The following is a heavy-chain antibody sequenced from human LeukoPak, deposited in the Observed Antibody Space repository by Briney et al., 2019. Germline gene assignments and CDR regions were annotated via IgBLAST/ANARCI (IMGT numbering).Heavy chain of an antibody. CDR3: ARTSTLRYVDWLLSPWFDP. D-gene: IGHD3-9*01. CDR2: ISAYNGNT. J-gene: IGHJ5*02. V-gene: IGHV1-18*01. CDR1: GYTFTSYG. Sequence: GESLKISCRGSGYTFTSYGISWVRQAPGQGLEWMGWISAYNGNTNDAQKLQGRVTMTTDTSTSTAYMELRSLRSDDTAVYACARTSTLRYVDWLLSPWFDPWGQGTLVTVSS.